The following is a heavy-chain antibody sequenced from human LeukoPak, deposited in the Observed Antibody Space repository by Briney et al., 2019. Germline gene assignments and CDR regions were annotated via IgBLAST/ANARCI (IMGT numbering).Heavy chain of an antibody. CDR3: ASPGYVWGSFDY. J-gene: IGHJ4*02. D-gene: IGHD3-16*01. CDR1: GGSFSGYY. Sequence: SETLSLTCAVYGGSFSGYYRSWIRQPPGKGLEWIGEINHSGSTNYNPSLKSRVTISVDTSKNQFSLKLSSVTAADTAVYYCASPGYVWGSFDYWGQGTLVTVSS. CDR2: INHSGST. V-gene: IGHV4-34*01.